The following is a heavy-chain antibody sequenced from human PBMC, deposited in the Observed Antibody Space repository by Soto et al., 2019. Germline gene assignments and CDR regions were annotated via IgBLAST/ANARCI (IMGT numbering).Heavy chain of an antibody. J-gene: IGHJ5*02. V-gene: IGHV1-24*01. Sequence: ASVKVSCKVSGYTLTELSMHWVRQAPGKGLEWMGGFDPEDGETICAQKFQGRVTMTEDTSTDTAYMELSSLRSEDTAVYYCATRNGDYPLGWFDPWGQGTLVTVSS. CDR1: GYTLTELS. CDR3: ATRNGDYPLGWFDP. D-gene: IGHD4-17*01. CDR2: FDPEDGET.